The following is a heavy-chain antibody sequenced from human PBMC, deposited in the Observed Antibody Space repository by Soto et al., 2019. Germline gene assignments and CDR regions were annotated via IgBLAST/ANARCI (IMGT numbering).Heavy chain of an antibody. D-gene: IGHD2-2*01. Sequence: PGGSLRLSCAASGFTFSSYAMSWVRQAPGKGLEWVSAISGSGGSTSYADSVKGRFTISRDNSKNTLYLQMNSLRAEDTAVYYCAKAEGDESCSSTSCYPDYWGQGT. J-gene: IGHJ4*02. CDR2: ISGSGGST. V-gene: IGHV3-23*01. CDR1: GFTFSSYA. CDR3: AKAEGDESCSSTSCYPDY.